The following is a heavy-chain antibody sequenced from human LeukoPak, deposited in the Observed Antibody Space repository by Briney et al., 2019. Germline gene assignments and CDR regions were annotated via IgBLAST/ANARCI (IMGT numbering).Heavy chain of an antibody. J-gene: IGHJ5*02. V-gene: IGHV3-74*01. Sequence: GGSLRLSCAASGFTFSSYWMHWVRQAPGKGLVWVSRINSDGSSTSYADSVKGRFTISRDNAKNTLYLQMNSLRAEDTAVYYCARPYGSGIINWFDPWGQGTQVTVSS. CDR2: INSDGSST. CDR3: ARPYGSGIINWFDP. D-gene: IGHD3-10*01. CDR1: GFTFSSYW.